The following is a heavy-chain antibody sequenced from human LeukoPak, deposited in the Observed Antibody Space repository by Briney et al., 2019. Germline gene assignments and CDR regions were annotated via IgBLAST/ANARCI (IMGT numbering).Heavy chain of an antibody. CDR2: IHHSGST. V-gene: IGHV4-34*01. CDR3: ASSSGSASYDYVWGSSYFDY. Sequence: PSETLSLTCAVYGGSFSGYYWSWIRQPPGKGLEWIGEIHHSGSTNYNPSLKSRVTISVDTSKNQFSLKLSSVTAADTAVYYCASSSGSASYDYVWGSSYFDYWGQGTLVTVSS. J-gene: IGHJ4*02. CDR1: GGSFSGYY. D-gene: IGHD3-16*01.